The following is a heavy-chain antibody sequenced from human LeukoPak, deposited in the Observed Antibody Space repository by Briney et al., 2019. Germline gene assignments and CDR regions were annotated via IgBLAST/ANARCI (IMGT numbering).Heavy chain of an antibody. CDR3: ARVRFTPDCSGGSCYEVSFDP. CDR1: GYTFTNYY. D-gene: IGHD2-15*01. Sequence: ASVKVSCKASGYTFTNYYMHWVRQAPGQGLEWMGWINPNSGGTNYAQKFQGRVTMTRDTSISTAYMELSRLRSDDTAVYYCARVRFTPDCSGGSCYEVSFDPWGQGTLVTVSS. J-gene: IGHJ5*02. V-gene: IGHV1-2*02. CDR2: INPNSGGT.